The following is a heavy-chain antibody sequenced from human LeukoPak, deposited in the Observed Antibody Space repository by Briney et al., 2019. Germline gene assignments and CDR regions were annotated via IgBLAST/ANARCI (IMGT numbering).Heavy chain of an antibody. CDR1: GFTFTDHY. J-gene: IGHJ4*02. Sequence: ASMKVSCKFSGFTFTDHYIHWVRQGPGQGLEWMGYIGPHSTFTSSPREFQGRVTMTRDASMSTAYMELTRLTSDDTAVYYCVREGEGPLSKDFDYWGQGTLVTVSS. CDR2: IGPHSTFT. D-gene: IGHD2/OR15-2a*01. CDR3: VREGEGPLSKDFDY. V-gene: IGHV1-2*02.